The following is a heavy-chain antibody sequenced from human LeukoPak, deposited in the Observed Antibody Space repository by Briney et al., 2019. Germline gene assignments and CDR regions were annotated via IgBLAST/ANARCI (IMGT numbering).Heavy chain of an antibody. Sequence: GGSLRHSCAASGFTFSSYWMSWVRQAPGKGLEWVANIKQDGSEKYYVDSVKGRFTISRDNAKNSLYLQMNSLRAEDTAVYYCASLYGDYLGLSRDYWGQGTLVTVSS. V-gene: IGHV3-7*01. CDR2: IKQDGSEK. J-gene: IGHJ4*02. CDR1: GFTFSSYW. D-gene: IGHD4-17*01. CDR3: ASLYGDYLGLSRDY.